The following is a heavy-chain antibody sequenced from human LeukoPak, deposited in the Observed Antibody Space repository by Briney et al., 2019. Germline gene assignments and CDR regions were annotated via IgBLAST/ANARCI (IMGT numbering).Heavy chain of an antibody. CDR3: ARDWNDVYPLDY. CDR1: GFTFDDYA. D-gene: IGHD1-1*01. CDR2: ISSSGSTI. V-gene: IGHV3-48*03. Sequence: PGGSLRLSCAASGFTFDDYAMHWVRQAPGKGLEWVSYISSSGSTIYYADSVKGRFTISRDNAKNSLYLQMNSLRAEDTAVYYCARDWNDVYPLDYWGQGTLVTVSS. J-gene: IGHJ4*02.